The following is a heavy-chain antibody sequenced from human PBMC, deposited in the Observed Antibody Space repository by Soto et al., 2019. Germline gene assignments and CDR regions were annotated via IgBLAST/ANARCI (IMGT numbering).Heavy chain of an antibody. CDR2: MSGSGGDT. D-gene: IGHD3-22*01. V-gene: IGHV3-23*01. Sequence: EVQLLESGGGLVQPGGSLRLSCAASGFTFSNYAMSWVRQAPGKGLEWVSGMSGSGGDTDYADSVKGRFTISRDNPKNTLNLQMTSLRAGDPAVYYCAKVEADYYANSGYYFSGGYYLDYWGQGTLVTVSS. CDR1: GFTFSNYA. J-gene: IGHJ4*02. CDR3: AKVEADYYANSGYYFSGGYYLDY.